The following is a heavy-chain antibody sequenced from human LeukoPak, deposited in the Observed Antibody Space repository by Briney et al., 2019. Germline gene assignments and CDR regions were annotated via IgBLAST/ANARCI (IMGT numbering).Heavy chain of an antibody. V-gene: IGHV3-30*18. D-gene: IGHD5-18*01. Sequence: PGGSLRLSCAASGFTFSSYGMHWVRQAPGKGLEWVAVISYDGSNKYYADSVKGRFTISRDNSKNTLYLQMNSLRAEDTAVYYCAKGGETAMVTTQFDYWGQGTLVTVSS. CDR1: GFTFSSYG. CDR3: AKGGETAMVTTQFDY. J-gene: IGHJ4*02. CDR2: ISYDGSNK.